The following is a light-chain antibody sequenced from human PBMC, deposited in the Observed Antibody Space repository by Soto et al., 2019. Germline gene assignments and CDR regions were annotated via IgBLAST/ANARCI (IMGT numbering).Light chain of an antibody. CDR1: PGITND. V-gene: IGKV1-6*01. CDR3: QQYDNLIPIIT. J-gene: IGKJ3*01. CDR2: AAS. Sequence: AIRMTQSPSSLSASVGDRVTITCRASPGITNDLGWYQQKPGKAPTLLIYAASILQDGVPSRFSGSGSGTDFTLTITSLQPEDSATYFCQQYDNLIPIITFGPGTKVDLK.